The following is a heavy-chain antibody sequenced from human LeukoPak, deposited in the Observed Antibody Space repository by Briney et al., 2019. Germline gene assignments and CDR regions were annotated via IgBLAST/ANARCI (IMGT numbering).Heavy chain of an antibody. D-gene: IGHD3-10*01. V-gene: IGHV3-7*01. Sequence: PGGSLRLSCAASGFTFSSYWMSWVRQAPGKGLERVANIKQDGSEKYYVDSVKGRFTISRDNAKNSLYLQMNSLRAEDTAVYYCARGKLWFGECLDYWGQGTLVTVSS. CDR1: GFTFSSYW. CDR3: ARGKLWFGECLDY. J-gene: IGHJ4*02. CDR2: IKQDGSEK.